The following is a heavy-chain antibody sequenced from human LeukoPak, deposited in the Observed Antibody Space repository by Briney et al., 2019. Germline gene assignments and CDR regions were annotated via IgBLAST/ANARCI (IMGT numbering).Heavy chain of an antibody. CDR1: GFTFSSYS. CDR3: AREGYSSSGVYYGMDV. J-gene: IGHJ6*02. Sequence: GGSLRLSCAASGFTFSSYSMNWVRQAPGKGLEWVSSISSSSSYIYYADSVKGRFTISRDNAKNSLYLQMNSLRAEDTAVYYCAREGYSSSGVYYGMDVWGQGTTATVSS. CDR2: ISSSSSYI. V-gene: IGHV3-21*01. D-gene: IGHD6-6*01.